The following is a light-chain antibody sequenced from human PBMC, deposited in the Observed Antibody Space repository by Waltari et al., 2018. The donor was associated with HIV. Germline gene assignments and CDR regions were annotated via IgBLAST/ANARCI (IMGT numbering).Light chain of an antibody. V-gene: IGLV2-14*01. CDR3: SSYTSTITYV. CDR2: EVS. J-gene: IGLJ1*01. CDR1: SSDVGGSRY. Sequence: QSALTQPASVSASPGQSITISCTGTSSDVGGSRYVSWYQQHPGKAPKLMISEVSDRPSGVSHRFSGSKSGNTASLTISGLQAEDEADYYCSSYTSTITYVFGTGTKVTVL.